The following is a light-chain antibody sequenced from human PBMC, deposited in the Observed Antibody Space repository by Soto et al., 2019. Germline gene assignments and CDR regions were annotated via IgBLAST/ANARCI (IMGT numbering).Light chain of an antibody. J-gene: IGKJ1*01. CDR1: QDISNY. CDR2: DAS. Sequence: DIQMTQSPSSLSASVGDRVTITCHASQDISNYLNWYQQKPGKAPKLLIYDASNLETGVPSRFSGSGSGTDFTFTISSLQPEDIATYYCQQYDNLPWTFGQGTKVDIK. CDR3: QQYDNLPWT. V-gene: IGKV1-33*01.